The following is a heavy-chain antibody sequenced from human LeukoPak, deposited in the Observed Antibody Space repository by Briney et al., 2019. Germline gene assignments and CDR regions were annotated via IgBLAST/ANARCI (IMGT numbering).Heavy chain of an antibody. CDR3: VKDFLVSSSGYSQGLTFDY. CDR1: GFTFSSYA. Sequence: PGGSLRLSCSASGFTFSSYAMHWVRQAPGKGLEYVSAISSNGGSTYYADSVKGRFTISRDNSKNTLYLQMSSLRAKDTAVYYCVKDFLVSSSGYSQGLTFDYWGQGTLVTVSS. CDR2: ISSNGGST. J-gene: IGHJ4*02. D-gene: IGHD3-22*01. V-gene: IGHV3-64D*06.